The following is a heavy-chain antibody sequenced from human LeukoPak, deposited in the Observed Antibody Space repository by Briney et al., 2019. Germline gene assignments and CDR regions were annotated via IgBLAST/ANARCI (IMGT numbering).Heavy chain of an antibody. CDR3: ASLGPVEMATIALDY. CDR2: INHSGST. V-gene: IGHV4-34*01. J-gene: IGHJ4*02. D-gene: IGHD5-24*01. Sequence: SETLSLTCSGYAGSFSGYYWSWIRQPPGKGLEWSGEINHSGSTNYNPSLKSRVTISVDTSNNKFSQKLSSVTAADTDVYSWASLGPVEMATIALDYWGQGTLVTVSS. CDR1: AGSFSGYY.